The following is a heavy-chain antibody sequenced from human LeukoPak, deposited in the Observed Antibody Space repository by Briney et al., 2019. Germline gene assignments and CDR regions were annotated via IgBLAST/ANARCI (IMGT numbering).Heavy chain of an antibody. CDR3: TTGEQQGVDY. J-gene: IGHJ4*02. CDR1: GFTFSNAR. CDR2: IKSKTDGGTT. D-gene: IGHD6-13*01. V-gene: IGHV3-15*01. Sequence: GGSLRLSRAASGFTFSNARMSWVRQAPRKGLEWVGRIKSKTDGGTTDYAAPVKGRFTISRDDSKNTLYLQMNSLKTEDTAVYYCTTGEQQGVDYWGQGTLVTVSS.